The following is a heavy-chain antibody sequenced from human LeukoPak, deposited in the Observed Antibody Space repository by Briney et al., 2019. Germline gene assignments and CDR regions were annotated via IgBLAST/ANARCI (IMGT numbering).Heavy chain of an antibody. D-gene: IGHD3-22*01. J-gene: IGHJ4*02. Sequence: GRSLRLSCAASGFTFSSYAMHWVRQAPGKGLEWVSVISGSGGSTYYADSVKGRFTISRDNSKKTGYLQMNSPRAEDTAVYYCAKASDSSGYYLNYFDNWGQGTLVTVSS. CDR2: ISGSGGST. CDR3: AKASDSSGYYLNYFDN. CDR1: GFTFSSYA. V-gene: IGHV3-23*01.